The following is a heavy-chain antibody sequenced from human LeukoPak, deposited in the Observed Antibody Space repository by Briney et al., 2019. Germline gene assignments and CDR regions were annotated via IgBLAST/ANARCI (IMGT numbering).Heavy chain of an antibody. J-gene: IGHJ6*03. CDR3: ARGSRAWFGVSYYYYYYYMDV. Sequence: ASVKVSCKASGYTFTSYDINWVRQATGEGLEWMGWMNPNSSNTGYAQKFQGRVTMTRNTAISTAYMELSSLKSEDTAVYYCARGSRAWFGVSYYYYYYYMDVWGKGTTVTISS. V-gene: IGHV1-8*01. CDR1: GYTFTSYD. D-gene: IGHD3-10*01. CDR2: MNPNSSNT.